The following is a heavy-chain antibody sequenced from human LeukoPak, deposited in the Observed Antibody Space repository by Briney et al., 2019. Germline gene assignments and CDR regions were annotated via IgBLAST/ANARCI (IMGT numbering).Heavy chain of an antibody. Sequence: NPGGSLRLSCTASGFTFSNHAMTWVRQAPGKGLEWVSSMSSGGTYIYYADSVRGRFTISRDNAKNSLYQVMNSLRAEDTATYYCARDRPTGASRVFVVQWGQGTLVTVSS. J-gene: IGHJ4*02. CDR1: GFTFSNHA. CDR3: ARDRPTGASRVFVVQ. V-gene: IGHV3-21*01. CDR2: MSSGGTYI. D-gene: IGHD2-15*01.